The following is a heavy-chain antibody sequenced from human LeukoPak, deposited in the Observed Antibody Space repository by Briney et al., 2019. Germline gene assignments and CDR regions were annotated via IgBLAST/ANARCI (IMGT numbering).Heavy chain of an antibody. CDR3: TRGSSGRRDN. CDR2: MNPNSGNT. D-gene: IGHD6-19*01. CDR1: GYAFTSCD. V-gene: IGHV1-8*01. Sequence: ASVKVSCKASGYAFTSCDINWMRQATGQGLEWMGWMNPNSGNTGYGQSFQGRITMTRDISIGTAYMELSNLTSEDTAIYYCTRGSSGRRDNWGQGTLVTVSA. J-gene: IGHJ4*02.